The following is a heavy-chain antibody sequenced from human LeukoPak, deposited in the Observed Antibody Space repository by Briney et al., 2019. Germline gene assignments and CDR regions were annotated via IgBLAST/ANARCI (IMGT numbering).Heavy chain of an antibody. CDR2: IAYDGSRA. CDR3: TRYNSDHFDY. Sequence: PGGSLRLSCAGSGFTFGGYGMHWFRQTPGKGLEWVAVIAYDGSRAFYADSVKGRFTISRDNSKNTMSVQMDDLRAEDTAVYHCTRYNSDHFDYWGQGTLVTVSS. J-gene: IGHJ4*02. D-gene: IGHD6-19*01. V-gene: IGHV3-33*01. CDR1: GFTFGGYG.